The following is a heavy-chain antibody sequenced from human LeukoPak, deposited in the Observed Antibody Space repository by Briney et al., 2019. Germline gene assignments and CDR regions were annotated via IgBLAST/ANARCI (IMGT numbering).Heavy chain of an antibody. V-gene: IGHV3-74*01. CDR2: INGDGITT. J-gene: IGHJ4*02. CDR3: ARDPVAGDY. D-gene: IGHD6-19*01. CDR1: GFTFSNYW. Sequence: PGGSLRLSCAASGFTFSNYWMHWVRQAPGKGLVWVSRINGDGITTSYADSVKGRFTISRDNAKNTLYLQMNSLRAEDTAVYYCARDPVAGDYWGQGTLVTVSS.